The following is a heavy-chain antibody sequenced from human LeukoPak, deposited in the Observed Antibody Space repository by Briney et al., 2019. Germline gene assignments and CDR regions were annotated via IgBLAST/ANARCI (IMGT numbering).Heavy chain of an antibody. J-gene: IGHJ4*02. CDR3: ARESDWNYLFDY. Sequence: ASAKVSCKASGYTFTGYSVHWVRQAPGQGLEWMGWINPSTGGTTYSQKFQGRVTMTRDTSISTAYMELNRLRSDDTAVYYCARESDWNYLFDYWGQGTLVTVSS. CDR2: INPSTGGT. D-gene: IGHD1-7*01. CDR1: GYTFTGYS. V-gene: IGHV1-2*02.